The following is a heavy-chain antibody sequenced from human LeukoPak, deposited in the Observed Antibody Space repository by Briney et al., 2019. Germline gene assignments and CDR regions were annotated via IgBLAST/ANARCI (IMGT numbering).Heavy chain of an antibody. D-gene: IGHD6-19*01. J-gene: IGHJ3*02. CDR3: AREFIAVAGTDGMAFDI. Sequence: ASVKVSCKASGYTFTSYGISWVRQAPGQGLEWMGWISAYNGNTNYAQKLQGRVTMTTDTSTSTAYMELRSLRSDDTAVYYCAREFIAVAGTDGMAFDIWGQGTMVTVSS. CDR1: GYTFTSYG. CDR2: ISAYNGNT. V-gene: IGHV1-18*01.